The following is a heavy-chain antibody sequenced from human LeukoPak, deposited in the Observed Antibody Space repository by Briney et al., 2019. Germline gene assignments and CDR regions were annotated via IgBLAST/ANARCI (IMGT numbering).Heavy chain of an antibody. CDR1: GGSISSSNYY. J-gene: IGHJ4*02. CDR3: ARGPTYQPIDY. CDR2: IHYSGTT. Sequence: SETLSLTCTVSGGSISSSNYYWGWIRQPPGKGLEWIASIHYSGTTYYNPSLKSRVTVSVDTSKNHFSLNLNSVTAADTAVYYCARGPTYQPIDYWGQGTLVTVSS. D-gene: IGHD2-2*01. V-gene: IGHV4-39*02.